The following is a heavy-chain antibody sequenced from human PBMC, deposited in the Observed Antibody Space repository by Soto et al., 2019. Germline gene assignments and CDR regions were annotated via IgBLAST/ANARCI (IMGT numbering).Heavy chain of an antibody. CDR2: ISYDGSNK. D-gene: IGHD6-19*01. J-gene: IGHJ6*02. Sequence: GGSLRLSCAASGFTFSSYGMHWVRQAPGKGLEWVAVISYDGSNKYYADSVKGRFTISRDNSKNTLYLQMNSLRAEDTAVYYCAKDFGYSSGWYSVYYYYGMDVWGQGTTVTVSS. CDR3: AKDFGYSSGWYSVYYYYGMDV. V-gene: IGHV3-30*18. CDR1: GFTFSSYG.